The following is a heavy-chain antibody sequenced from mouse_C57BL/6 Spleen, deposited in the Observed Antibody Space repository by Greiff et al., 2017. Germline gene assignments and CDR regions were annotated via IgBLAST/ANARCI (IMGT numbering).Heavy chain of an antibody. J-gene: IGHJ3*01. Sequence: QVQLQQSGPELVKPGASVKISCKASGYSFTSYYIHWVKQRPGQGLEWIGWIYPGSGNTKYNEKFKGKATLTADTSSSTAYMQLSSLTSEDSAVYYCARPYYGSMAWFAYWGQGTLGTVSA. CDR2: IYPGSGNT. V-gene: IGHV1-66*01. CDR3: ARPYYGSMAWFAY. D-gene: IGHD1-1*01. CDR1: GYSFTSYY.